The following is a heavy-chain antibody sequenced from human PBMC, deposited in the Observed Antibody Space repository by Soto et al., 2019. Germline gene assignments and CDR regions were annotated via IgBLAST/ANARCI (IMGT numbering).Heavy chain of an antibody. J-gene: IGHJ4*02. V-gene: IGHV4-30-2*01. D-gene: IGHD3-10*01. Sequence: SETLSLTCAVSGGSISSGGYSWSWIRQPPGKGLEWIGYIYHSGSTYYNPSLKSRVTISVDRSKNQFSLKLSSVTATDTAVYYCARLSGSYTFYFDYWGQGTLVTVSS. CDR1: GGSISSGGYS. CDR3: ARLSGSYTFYFDY. CDR2: IYHSGST.